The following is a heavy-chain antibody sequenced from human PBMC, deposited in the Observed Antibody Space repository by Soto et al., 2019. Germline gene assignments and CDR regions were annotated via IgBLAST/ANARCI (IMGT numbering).Heavy chain of an antibody. CDR3: ARDDDYEGNGLDY. Sequence: QVHLVESGGGVVQPGRSLRLSCVASGFTFSRYGMHWVRQAPGEGREWMAVIVNDGSNRDHADSVKGRFTISRDNSKNTLYLQMNSLGVEDTAMYYCARDDDYEGNGLDYWGQGTLVTVSS. V-gene: IGHV3-33*01. CDR2: IVNDGSNR. D-gene: IGHD4-17*01. CDR1: GFTFSRYG. J-gene: IGHJ4*02.